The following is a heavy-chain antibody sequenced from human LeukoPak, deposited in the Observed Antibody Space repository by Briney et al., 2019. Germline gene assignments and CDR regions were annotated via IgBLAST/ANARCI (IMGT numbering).Heavy chain of an antibody. CDR3: AGDRKRHSGYDPYYYYYGMDV. Sequence: GGSLRLSCAASGFAFNHFGMHWVRQAPGKGLEWVAVISYDGSNKYYADSVKGRFTISRDNSKNTLYLQMNSLRAEDTAVYYCAGDRKRHSGYDPYYYYYGMDVWGQGTTVTVSS. CDR2: ISYDGSNK. D-gene: IGHD5-12*01. V-gene: IGHV3-30*03. CDR1: GFAFNHFG. J-gene: IGHJ6*02.